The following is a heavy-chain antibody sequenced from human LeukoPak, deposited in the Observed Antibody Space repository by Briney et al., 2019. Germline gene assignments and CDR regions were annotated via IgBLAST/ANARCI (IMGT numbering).Heavy chain of an antibody. D-gene: IGHD1-1*01. CDR1: GFTFSSYW. Sequence: GGSLRLSCAASGFTFSSYWMSWVRQAPGKGLEWVSYISSSGSTIYYADSVKGRFTISRDNAKNSLYLQMNSLRAEDTAVYYCASNDIKGHAFDIWGQGTMVTVSS. CDR2: ISSSGSTI. V-gene: IGHV3-48*04. CDR3: ASNDIKGHAFDI. J-gene: IGHJ3*02.